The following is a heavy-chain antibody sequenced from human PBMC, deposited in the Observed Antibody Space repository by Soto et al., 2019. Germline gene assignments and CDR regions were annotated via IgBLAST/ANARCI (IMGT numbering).Heavy chain of an antibody. Sequence: PSETLSLTCTVSGGSISSSSYYWGWIRQPPGKGLEWIGSIYYSGSTYYNPSLKSRVTISVDTSKNQFSLKLSSVTAADTAVYYCARYSGSYSFFDYWGQGTMVTVYS. J-gene: IGHJ4*02. CDR3: ARYSGSYSFFDY. D-gene: IGHD1-26*01. CDR2: IYYSGST. V-gene: IGHV4-39*01. CDR1: GGSISSSSYY.